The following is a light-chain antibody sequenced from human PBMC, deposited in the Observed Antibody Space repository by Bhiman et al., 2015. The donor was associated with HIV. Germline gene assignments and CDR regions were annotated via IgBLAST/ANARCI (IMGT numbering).Light chain of an antibody. V-gene: IGLV3-1*01. CDR1: KLGDKY. J-gene: IGLJ2*01. CDR3: AAWDDSLNGYVV. CDR2: QDN. Sequence: SYELTQPPSVSVSPGQTASITCSGDKLGDKYVCWYQQRPGQSPVLVIYQDNKRPSGVPDRFSGSKSGTSASLAISGLQAEDEADYYCAAWDDSLNGYVVFGGGTKLTVL.